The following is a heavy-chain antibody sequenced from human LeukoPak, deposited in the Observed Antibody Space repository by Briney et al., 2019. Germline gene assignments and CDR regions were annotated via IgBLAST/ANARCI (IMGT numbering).Heavy chain of an antibody. CDR1: GSTLTELS. D-gene: IGHD5-12*01. CDR2: FDPEDGDK. J-gene: IGHJ4*02. CDR3: ASGGVLVTTILGTFFDY. Sequence: GASVKVSCKASGSTLTELSMHWVSQAPGQGLEGMGGFDPEDGDKIYAQKFQRRVSMAEATSPDTAYMELSSLRSAATEASYCASGGVLVTTILGTFFDYWGQGTLVTVSS. V-gene: IGHV1-24*01.